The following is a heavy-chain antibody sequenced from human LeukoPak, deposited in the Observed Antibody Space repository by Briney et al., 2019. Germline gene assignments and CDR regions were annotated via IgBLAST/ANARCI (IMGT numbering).Heavy chain of an antibody. V-gene: IGHV1-18*04. J-gene: IGHJ4*02. CDR3: AREVAGQSNY. CDR1: GYTFTGYY. D-gene: IGHD6-19*01. Sequence: ASVKVSCKASGYTFTGYYVHWVPQAPGQGLEWMGWFSAYNGNTNYAQKLQGRVTMTTDTSTSTAYMELRSLRSDDTAVYYCAREVAGQSNYWGQGTLVTVSS. CDR2: FSAYNGNT.